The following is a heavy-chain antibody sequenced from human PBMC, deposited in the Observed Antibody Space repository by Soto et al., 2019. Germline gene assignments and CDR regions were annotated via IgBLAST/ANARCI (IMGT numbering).Heavy chain of an antibody. J-gene: IGHJ6*03. CDR1: GGSISSSSYY. Sequence: SETLSLTCTVSGGSISSSSYYWGWIRQPPGKGLEWIGSIYYSGSTYYNPSLKSRVTISVDTSKNQFSLKLSSVTAADTAVYYCARSAYSVVPAAITRYYYYFMDVWGKGTTVTVSS. D-gene: IGHD2-2*01. CDR2: IYYSGST. CDR3: ARSAYSVVPAAITRYYYYFMDV. V-gene: IGHV4-39*01.